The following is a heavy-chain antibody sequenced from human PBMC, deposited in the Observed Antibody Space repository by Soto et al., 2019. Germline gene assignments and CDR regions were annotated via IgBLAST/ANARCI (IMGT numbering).Heavy chain of an antibody. V-gene: IGHV2-5*02. CDR2: IYWDDDK. J-gene: IGHJ4*02. D-gene: IGHD1-7*01. CDR1: GFSLSTSGVG. CDR3: AHRRIGVSQWNYGDFDY. Sequence: QITLKESGPTLVNPTQTLTLTCTFSGFSLSTSGVGVGWIRQPPGKALEGLVIIYWDDDKRYSPSLRGRLTITKDTSKHQVVLTMTNVDPEDTATYFCAHRRIGVSQWNYGDFDYWGQGTLFTVSS.